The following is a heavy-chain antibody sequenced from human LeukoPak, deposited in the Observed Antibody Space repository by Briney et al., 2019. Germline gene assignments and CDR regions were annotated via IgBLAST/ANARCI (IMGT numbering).Heavy chain of an antibody. CDR2: IDPSDSYT. CDR1: GYSFTSYW. Sequence: GESLKISCKGSGYSFTSYWISWVRQMPGKGLEWMGRIDPSDSYTNYSPSFQGHVTISADKSISTVYLQLSSLKASDTAMYHCARHGATGSFDPWGQGTLVTVSS. CDR3: ARHGATGSFDP. V-gene: IGHV5-10-1*01. D-gene: IGHD1-1*01. J-gene: IGHJ5*02.